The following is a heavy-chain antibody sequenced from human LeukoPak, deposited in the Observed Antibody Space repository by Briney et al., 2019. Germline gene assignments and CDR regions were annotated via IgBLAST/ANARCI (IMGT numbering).Heavy chain of an antibody. V-gene: IGHV3-33*01. J-gene: IGHJ4*02. CDR1: GFTFSSYG. CDR3: ARWTYTMNSWVFDY. D-gene: IGHD3-22*01. CDR2: IWYDGSNK. Sequence: GGSLRLSCAASGFTFSSYGMHWVRQAPGKGLEWVAVIWYDGSNKYYADSVKGRFTISRDNSKNTLYLQMNSLRAEDTAVYYCARWTYTMNSWVFDYWGQGTLVTVSS.